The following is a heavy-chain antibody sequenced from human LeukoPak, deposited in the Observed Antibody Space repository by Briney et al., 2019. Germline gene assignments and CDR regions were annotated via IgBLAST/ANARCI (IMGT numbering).Heavy chain of an antibody. J-gene: IGHJ4*02. V-gene: IGHV3-33*01. CDR2: IWYDGSNK. D-gene: IGHD3-9*01. CDR1: GFTFGSYG. Sequence: PGGSLRLSCAASGFTFGSYGMHWVRQAPGKGLEWVAVIWYDGSNKYYADSVKGRFTISRDNSKNTLYLQMNSLRAEDTAVYYCARSPHYDILTGYYIDYWGQGTLVTVSS. CDR3: ARSPHYDILTGYYIDY.